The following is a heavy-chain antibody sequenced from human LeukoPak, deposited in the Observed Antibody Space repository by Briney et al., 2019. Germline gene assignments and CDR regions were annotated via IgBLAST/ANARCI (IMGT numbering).Heavy chain of an antibody. CDR3: AREVTSRSNYFDY. CDR2: INHSGST. D-gene: IGHD4-4*01. Sequence: SETLSLTCTVSGGSISSYYWTWIRQPAGKGLEWIGEINHSGSTNYNPSLKSRVTISVDTSKNQFSLKLSSVTAADTAVYYCAREVTSRSNYFDYWGQGTLVTVSS. CDR1: GGSISSYY. V-gene: IGHV4-34*01. J-gene: IGHJ4*02.